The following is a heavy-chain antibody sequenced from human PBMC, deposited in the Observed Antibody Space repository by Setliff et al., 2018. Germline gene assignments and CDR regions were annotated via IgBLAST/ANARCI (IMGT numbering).Heavy chain of an antibody. V-gene: IGHV1-69*05. CDR2: IIPIFGTA. CDR1: GGTFSSYA. J-gene: IGHJ5*02. Sequence: SVKVSCKASGGTFSSYAISWVRQAPGQGLEWMGGIIPIFGTANYAQKFQGRVTITTDESTSTAYMELSSLRSEDTGVYYCAREEQQLVWFDPWGQGTLVTVSS. CDR3: AREEQQLVWFDP. D-gene: IGHD6-13*01.